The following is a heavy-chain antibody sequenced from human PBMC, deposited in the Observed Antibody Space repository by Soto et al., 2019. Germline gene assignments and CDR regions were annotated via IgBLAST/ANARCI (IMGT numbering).Heavy chain of an antibody. Sequence: LRLSCAASGFTFSSYAMHWVRQAPGKGLEWVAVISYDGSNKYYADSVKGRFTISRDNSKDTLYLQMSSLRAEDTAVYYCASNPNYYDSSVDKWDKGTLGAVSS. D-gene: IGHD3-22*01. J-gene: IGHJ4*02. CDR1: GFTFSSYA. CDR3: ASNPNYYDSSVDK. CDR2: ISYDGSNK. V-gene: IGHV3-30-3*01.